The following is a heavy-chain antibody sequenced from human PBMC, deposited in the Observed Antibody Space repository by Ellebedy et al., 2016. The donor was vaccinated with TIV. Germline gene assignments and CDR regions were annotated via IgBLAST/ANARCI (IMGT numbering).Heavy chain of an antibody. V-gene: IGHV4-39*01. Sequence: SETLSLTCTVSGGSISGSSYYWGWIRQPPGKGLEWIGNIFDTGSTYYNPSLNSRVIISVDTSKNQFSLKLSSVTAADTAVYYCARSLMIFSFGKCYFDFWGRGTLVTVSS. D-gene: IGHD3/OR15-3a*01. CDR3: ARSLMIFSFGKCYFDF. CDR1: GGSISGSSYY. J-gene: IGHJ2*01. CDR2: IFDTGST.